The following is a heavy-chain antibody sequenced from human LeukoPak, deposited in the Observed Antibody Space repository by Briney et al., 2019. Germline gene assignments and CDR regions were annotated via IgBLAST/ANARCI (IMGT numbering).Heavy chain of an antibody. CDR3: ARGLLSDINY. J-gene: IGHJ4*02. CDR1: GFTFSTYA. V-gene: IGHV3-30*04. D-gene: IGHD5-12*01. Sequence: GGSLRLSCAASGFTFSTYAMHWVRQAPGKGLEWVAVISYDGSNKYYADSVKGRFTISRDNAKNSLYLQMNSLRAEDTAVYYCARGLLSDINYWGQGTLVTVSS. CDR2: ISYDGSNK.